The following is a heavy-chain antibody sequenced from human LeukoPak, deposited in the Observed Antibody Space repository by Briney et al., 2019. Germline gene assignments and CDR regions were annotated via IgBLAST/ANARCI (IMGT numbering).Heavy chain of an antibody. D-gene: IGHD5-18*01. CDR1: GNTFTGYY. Sequence: ASVKVSCKASGNTFTGYYMHWVRQAPGQGLEWMGWISPNSGGTNYAQKFQGRVTMTRDTSISTAYMELSRLRSDDTAVYYCARDRPGDTDYWGQGTLVTVSS. CDR2: ISPNSGGT. V-gene: IGHV1-2*02. CDR3: ARDRPGDTDY. J-gene: IGHJ4*02.